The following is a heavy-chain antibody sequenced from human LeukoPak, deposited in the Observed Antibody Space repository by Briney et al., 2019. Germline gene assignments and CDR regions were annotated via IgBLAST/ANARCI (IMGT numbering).Heavy chain of an antibody. CDR1: GFTFSSYC. V-gene: IGHV3-74*01. Sequence: PGGSLRLSCAASGFTFSSYCMHWVRQAPGKGLEWVSRINSDGSSTSYADSVKGRFTISRDNAKNTLYLQMNSLRAGDTAVYYCARAEWLVRYYYGMDVWGEGNTVSVSS. D-gene: IGHD6-19*01. J-gene: IGHJ6*01. CDR2: INSDGSST. CDR3: ARAEWLVRYYYGMDV.